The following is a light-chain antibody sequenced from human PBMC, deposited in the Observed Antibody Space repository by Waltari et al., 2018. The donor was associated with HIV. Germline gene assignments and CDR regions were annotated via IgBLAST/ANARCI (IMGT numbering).Light chain of an antibody. CDR1: QAISNN. Sequence: DIQMTQPPSSLSAFVGDSVTIPCRASQAISNNLAWYQQKPGKVPKLLIYGASTLQSGVPSRFSGSGSGTDFTLTISSLQPDDVATYYCQNYNSAPPTFGQGTRLDIK. V-gene: IGKV1-27*01. CDR2: GAS. CDR3: QNYNSAPPT. J-gene: IGKJ5*01.